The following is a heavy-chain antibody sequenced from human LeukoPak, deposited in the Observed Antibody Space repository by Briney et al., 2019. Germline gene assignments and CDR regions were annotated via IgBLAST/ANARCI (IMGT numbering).Heavy chain of an antibody. V-gene: IGHV3-7*04. CDR3: ARDRRYSYVDY. CDR2: IKQDGSEK. D-gene: IGHD5-18*01. Sequence: PGGSLRLSCAASGFIFSSYWMSWVRQAPGKGLEWVANIKQDGSEKYYVDSVKGRFTISRDNAKNSLYLQMNSLRAEDTAVYYCARDRRYSYVDYWGQGTLVTVSS. J-gene: IGHJ4*02. CDR1: GFIFSSYW.